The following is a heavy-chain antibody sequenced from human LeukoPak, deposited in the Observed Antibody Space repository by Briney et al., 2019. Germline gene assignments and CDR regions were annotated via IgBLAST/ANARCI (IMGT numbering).Heavy chain of an antibody. CDR1: GFSLSLYG. D-gene: IGHD2-15*01. CDR2: IWSDGSKE. J-gene: IGHJ6*03. Sequence: GGSLRLPCTPSGFSLSLYGMHWVRQAPGKGLEWVAVIWSDGSKEYYVDSVKGRFTISRDTSKNMLYLQMNSLRGDDTAVYYCAKDGHCSGGTCYPFYMAVWGKGTTVTVSS. CDR3: AKDGHCSGGTCYPFYMAV. V-gene: IGHV3-33*06.